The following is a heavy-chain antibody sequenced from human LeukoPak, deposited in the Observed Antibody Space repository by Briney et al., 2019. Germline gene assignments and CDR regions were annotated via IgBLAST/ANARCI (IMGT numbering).Heavy chain of an antibody. CDR3: AKGAGRYYDSSGYYIDF. CDR2: ISSNGGST. V-gene: IGHV3-64*01. CDR1: GFTFSSYA. J-gene: IGHJ4*02. D-gene: IGHD3-22*01. Sequence: GGSLRLSCAASGFTFSSYAMHWVRQAPGKGLEYVSAISSNGGSTYYANSVKGRFTISRDNSKNTLYLQMGSLRAEDMAVYYCAKGAGRYYDSSGYYIDFWGQGTLVTVSS.